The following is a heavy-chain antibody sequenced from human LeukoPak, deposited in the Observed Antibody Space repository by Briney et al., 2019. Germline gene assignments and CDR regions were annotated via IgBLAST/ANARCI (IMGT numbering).Heavy chain of an antibody. V-gene: IGHV3-11*01. Sequence: GGSLRLSCAASGFTFSDHYMSWIRQAPGKGLEWVSYISTRSTTIKYADSVRGRFTISRDNAQNSLYLQMNSLRAEDTAIYHCARESYPWYFDYWGQGTLVTVSP. J-gene: IGHJ4*02. D-gene: IGHD1-26*01. CDR1: GFTFSDHY. CDR3: ARESYPWYFDY. CDR2: ISTRSTTI.